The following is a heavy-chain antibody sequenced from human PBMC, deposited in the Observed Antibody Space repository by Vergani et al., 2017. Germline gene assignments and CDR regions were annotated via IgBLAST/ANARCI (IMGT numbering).Heavy chain of an antibody. CDR1: GYSFSRNW. J-gene: IGHJ6*03. CDR2: IYPGNSET. D-gene: IGHD3/OR15-3a*01. CDR3: ARVYCRGMSCAGTDYFYHIDV. Sequence: EVPLEQSGAAVKKPGESLEISCKGSGYSFSRNWIAWVRERPGQGLEWMGMIYPGNSETRNNPSFRGQGTMSVDKSISTAYLQWSSLKASDSAMYYCARVYCRGMSCAGTDYFYHIDVWGKGTTVTVSS. V-gene: IGHV5-51*03.